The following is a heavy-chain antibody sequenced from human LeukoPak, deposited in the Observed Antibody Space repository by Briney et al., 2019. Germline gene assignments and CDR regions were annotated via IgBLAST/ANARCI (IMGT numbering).Heavy chain of an antibody. CDR2: ITGSGGSI. CDR1: GFTFSSNV. Sequence: GGSLRLSCAASGFTFSSNVMSWVRRAPGKGLEWVSSITGSGGSIHYADSVKGRFTSSRDNSKNTLYLQMSSLRAEDTAVYYCAKRGAEVGQTVAPGDYWGQGTLVTVSS. V-gene: IGHV3-23*01. D-gene: IGHD1-26*01. J-gene: IGHJ4*02. CDR3: AKRGAEVGQTVAPGDY.